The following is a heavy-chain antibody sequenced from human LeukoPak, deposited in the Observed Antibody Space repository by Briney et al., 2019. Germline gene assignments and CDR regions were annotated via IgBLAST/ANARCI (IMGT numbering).Heavy chain of an antibody. D-gene: IGHD2-15*01. V-gene: IGHV4-39*01. CDR3: ARSPQLVAAQTHFDY. CDR2: IYYSGST. J-gene: IGHJ4*02. Sequence: SETLSLTCTVCGGSISSSIYYWGWIRQPPGKGLEWIGSIYYSGSTYYNPSLKSRVTISVDTSKNQFSLKLSSVTAADTAVYYCARSPQLVAAQTHFDYWGQGTLVTVSS. CDR1: GGSISSSIYY.